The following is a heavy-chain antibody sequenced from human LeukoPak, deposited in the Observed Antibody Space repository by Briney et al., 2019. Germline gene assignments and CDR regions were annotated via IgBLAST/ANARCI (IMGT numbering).Heavy chain of an antibody. Sequence: GGSLRLSCAASGFTFSSYAMSWVRQAPGKGLEWVSSISGSGANTFYADSVKGRFSISRDNSKNTLYLQMNSLRDGDTAVYYCAKDPYSTGLYQGYYFDYWGQGTLVTVPS. V-gene: IGHV3-23*01. CDR2: ISGSGANT. J-gene: IGHJ4*02. CDR3: AKDPYSTGLYQGYYFDY. D-gene: IGHD6-19*01. CDR1: GFTFSSYA.